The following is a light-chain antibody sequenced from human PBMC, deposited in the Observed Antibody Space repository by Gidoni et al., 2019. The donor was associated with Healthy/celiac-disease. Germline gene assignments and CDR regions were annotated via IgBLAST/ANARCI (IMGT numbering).Light chain of an antibody. J-gene: IGKJ4*01. Sequence: DIQMTQSPSSLSASVGARVTITCRASQGISNDLAWYQQKPGKVPKLLIYAASTLHSGVPSRFSGSGSGTDFTLTISSLQPEDVATYYCQKYNSAPRVTFGGGTKVEIK. CDR1: QGISND. CDR2: AAS. V-gene: IGKV1-27*01. CDR3: QKYNSAPRVT.